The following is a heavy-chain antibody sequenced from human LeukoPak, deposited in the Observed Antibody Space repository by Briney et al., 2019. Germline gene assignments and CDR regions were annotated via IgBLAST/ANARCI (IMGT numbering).Heavy chain of an antibody. CDR3: AKNVVFTRYFDS. Sequence: GGSLRLSCAASGFTFSNHAMSWVRQAPGKGLQWVSVISGGGRTTDYADSVKGRFTVSRDNSVNTLSLHMDSLRVEDTAIYYCAKNVVFTRYFDSWGQGTLVTVSP. CDR1: GFTFSNHA. J-gene: IGHJ4*02. CDR2: ISGGGRTT. D-gene: IGHD2-21*01. V-gene: IGHV3-23*01.